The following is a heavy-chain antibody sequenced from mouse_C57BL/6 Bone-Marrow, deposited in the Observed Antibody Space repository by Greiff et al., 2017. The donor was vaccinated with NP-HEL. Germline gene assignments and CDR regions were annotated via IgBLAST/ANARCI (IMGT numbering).Heavy chain of an antibody. D-gene: IGHD2-5*01. CDR2: IYPRSGNT. V-gene: IGHV1-81*01. CDR1: GYTFTSYG. J-gene: IGHJ2*01. CDR3: ARFLYYSNS. Sequence: QVQLKESGAELARPGASVKLSCKASGYTFTSYGISWVKQRTGQGLEWIGEIYPRSGNTYYNEKFKGKATLTADKSSSTAYMALRSLASEDSAVYFCARFLYYSNSWGQGTTLTVSS.